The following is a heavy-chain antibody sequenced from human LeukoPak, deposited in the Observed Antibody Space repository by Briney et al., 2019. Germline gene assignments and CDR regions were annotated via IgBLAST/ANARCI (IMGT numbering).Heavy chain of an antibody. V-gene: IGHV3-23*01. D-gene: IGHD3-10*01. J-gene: IGHJ4*02. CDR2: ISGSGGST. CDR1: GFTFSSYA. CDR3: AKSVLLWFGPGAYFDY. Sequence: GGSLRLSCAASGFTFSSYAMSWVRQAPGKGLEWVSAISGSGGSTYYADSVKGRFTISRDNSKNTLYLQMNSLRAEDTAVYYCAKSVLLWFGPGAYFDYWGQGTLVTVSS.